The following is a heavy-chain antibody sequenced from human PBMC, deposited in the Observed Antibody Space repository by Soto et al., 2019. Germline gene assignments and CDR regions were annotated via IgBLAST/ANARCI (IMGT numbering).Heavy chain of an antibody. J-gene: IGHJ3*02. CDR2: INAGNGNT. CDR1: GYTFTSYA. Sequence: GASVKVSCKASGYTFTSYAMHWVRQAPGQRLEWMGWINAGNGNTKYSQKFQGRVTITRDTSASTAYMELSSLRSEDTAVYYCALPRGSWSPQDAFDIWGQGAMVTVSS. D-gene: IGHD6-13*01. CDR3: ALPRGSWSPQDAFDI. V-gene: IGHV1-3*01.